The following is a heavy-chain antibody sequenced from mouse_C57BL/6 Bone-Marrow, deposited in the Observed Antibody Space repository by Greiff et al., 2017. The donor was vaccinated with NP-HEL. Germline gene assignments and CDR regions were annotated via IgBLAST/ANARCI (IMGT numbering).Heavy chain of an antibody. D-gene: IGHD2-2*01. CDR2: IDPETGGT. V-gene: IGHV1-15*01. Sequence: VQLQQSGAELVRPGASVTLSCKASGYTFTDYEMHWVKQTPVHGLEWIGAIDPETGGTAYNQKFKGKAILTADKSSSTAYMELRSLTSEDSAVYYCTRGGWLRRGAWFAYWGQGTLVTVSA. CDR3: TRGGWLRRGAWFAY. J-gene: IGHJ3*01. CDR1: GYTFTDYE.